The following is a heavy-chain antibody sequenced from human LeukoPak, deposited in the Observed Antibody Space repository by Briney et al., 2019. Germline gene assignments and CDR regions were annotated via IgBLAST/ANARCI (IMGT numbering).Heavy chain of an antibody. Sequence: PGGSLRLSCAASGFISDDYGMSWVRQAPGKGLEWVSGINWNAGSTGYADSVKGRFTISRDNSKNTLYLQMNSLRAEDTAVYYCAKDDWNWPILFDYWGQGTLVTVSS. CDR1: GFISDDYG. CDR2: INWNAGST. CDR3: AKDDWNWPILFDY. V-gene: IGHV3-20*04. D-gene: IGHD1-7*01. J-gene: IGHJ4*02.